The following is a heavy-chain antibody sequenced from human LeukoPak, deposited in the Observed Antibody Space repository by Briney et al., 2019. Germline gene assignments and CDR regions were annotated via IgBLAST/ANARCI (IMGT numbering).Heavy chain of an antibody. CDR2: IYSGGST. CDR1: GFTVSSNY. CDR3: ASSKARFGEYDDAFDI. D-gene: IGHD3-10*01. J-gene: IGHJ3*02. V-gene: IGHV3-53*01. Sequence: GGSLRLSCAASGFTVSSNYMSWVRQAPGKGLEWVSVIYSGGSTYYADSVKGRFTISRDNSKNTLYLQMNSLRAEDTAVYYCASSKARFGEYDDAFDIWGQGTMVTVSS.